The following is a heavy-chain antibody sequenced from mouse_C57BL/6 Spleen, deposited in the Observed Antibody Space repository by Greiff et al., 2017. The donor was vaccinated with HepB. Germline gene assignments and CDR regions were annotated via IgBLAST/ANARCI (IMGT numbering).Heavy chain of an antibody. CDR2: IDPSDSET. V-gene: IGHV1-52*01. J-gene: IGHJ2*01. CDR1: GYTFTSYW. Sequence: QVQLKQPGAELVRPGSSVKLSCKASGYTFTSYWMHWVKQRPIQGLEWIGNIDPSDSETHYNQKFKDKATLTADKSSSTAYMQLSSLTSEDSAVYYCARHGSSYDYFDYWGQGTTLTVSS. CDR3: ARHGSSYDYFDY. D-gene: IGHD1-1*01.